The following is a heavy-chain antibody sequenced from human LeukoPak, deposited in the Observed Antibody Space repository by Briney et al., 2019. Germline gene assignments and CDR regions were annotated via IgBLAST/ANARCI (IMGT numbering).Heavy chain of an antibody. CDR3: ARAVWELLHGGFDY. J-gene: IGHJ4*02. CDR2: IKQDGSEK. Sequence: GGSLRLSCAASGFTFSSYSMNWVRQAPGKGLEWVANIKQDGSEKYYVDSVKGRFTISRDNAKNSLYLQMNSLRAEDTAVYYCARAVWELLHGGFDYWGQGTLVTVSS. D-gene: IGHD1-26*01. V-gene: IGHV3-7*01. CDR1: GFTFSSYS.